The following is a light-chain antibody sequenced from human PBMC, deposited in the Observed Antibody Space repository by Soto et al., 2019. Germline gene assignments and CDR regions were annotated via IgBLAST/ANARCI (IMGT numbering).Light chain of an antibody. J-gene: IGKJ2*01. CDR2: AAS. V-gene: IGKV1-39*01. CDR3: QQSFTTPPYT. CDR1: QIINTY. Sequence: DVQLTQSPSSLSVSVGDRVTITCRASQIINTYLNWYQQKPGKAPKLLIFAASTLQNGVPSRFRGSGSGTAFTLTITSLQLEDFATYYCQQSFTTPPYTFGQGTKLEIK.